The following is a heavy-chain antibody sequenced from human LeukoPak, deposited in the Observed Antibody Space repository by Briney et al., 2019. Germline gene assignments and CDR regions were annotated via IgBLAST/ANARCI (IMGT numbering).Heavy chain of an antibody. V-gene: IGHV1-69*06. D-gene: IGHD6-19*01. CDR2: IIPIFGTA. CDR3: ARTSRGVAVAGTGFDY. Sequence: GASVKVSCKASVGTFSSYAISWVRQAPGQGLEWMGGIIPIFGTANYAQKFQGRVTITADKSTSTAYMELSSLRSEDTAVYYCARTSRGVAVAGTGFDYWGQGTLVTVSS. CDR1: VGTFSSYA. J-gene: IGHJ4*02.